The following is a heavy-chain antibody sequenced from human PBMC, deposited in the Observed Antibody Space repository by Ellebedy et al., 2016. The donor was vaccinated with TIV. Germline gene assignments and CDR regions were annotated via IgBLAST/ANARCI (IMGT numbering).Heavy chain of an antibody. CDR3: ARVGDGSDY. D-gene: IGHD2-15*01. CDR2: INPSGGRT. Sequence: AASVTVSCKASGYTFTRYYIHWARQAPGQGFEYMGIINPSGGRTSYAQKFQGRVTMTRDTSTSTFYMELSSLRSEDTAVYYCARVGDGSDYWGQGTLVTVSS. J-gene: IGHJ4*02. CDR1: GYTFTRYY. V-gene: IGHV1-46*01.